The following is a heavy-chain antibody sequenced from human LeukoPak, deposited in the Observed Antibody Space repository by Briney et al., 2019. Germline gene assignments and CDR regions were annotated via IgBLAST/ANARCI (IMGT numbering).Heavy chain of an antibody. J-gene: IGHJ6*03. CDR1: GFTFNSYA. CDR2: ISYDGRNK. D-gene: IGHD3-3*01. Sequence: GGSLRLSCAPSGFTFNSYAMQWVRQAPGKGREGVALISYDGRNKYYADSVKGRFTISRDNSKNMLYLQMNILRAEDTAVYSCARDRLEWLFATSYMDIWGKGTTVTVSS. V-gene: IGHV3-30*04. CDR3: ARDRLEWLFATSYMDI.